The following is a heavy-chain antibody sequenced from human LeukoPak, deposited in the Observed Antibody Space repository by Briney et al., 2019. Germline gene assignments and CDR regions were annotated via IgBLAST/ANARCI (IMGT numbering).Heavy chain of an antibody. Sequence: GGSLRLSCAASGFTFSSYAMSWVRQAPGKGLEWVSAISGSGGSTYYTDSVKGRFTISRDNSKNTLYLQMNSLRAEDTAVYYCAKDRYYDILTQEDYFDYWGQGTLVTVSS. V-gene: IGHV3-23*01. D-gene: IGHD3-9*01. J-gene: IGHJ4*02. CDR3: AKDRYYDILTQEDYFDY. CDR1: GFTFSSYA. CDR2: ISGSGGST.